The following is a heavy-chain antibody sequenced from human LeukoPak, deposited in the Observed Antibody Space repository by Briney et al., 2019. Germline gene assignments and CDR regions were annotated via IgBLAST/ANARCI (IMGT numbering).Heavy chain of an antibody. CDR2: IYYSGST. D-gene: IGHD2-2*01. CDR1: GGSISSYY. J-gene: IGHJ5*02. CDR3: ARLAVGSSTSGNWFDP. Sequence: PSETLSLTCTVSGGSISSYYWSWIRQPPGKGLEWIGYIYYSGSTDYNPSLKSRVTISVDTSKNQFSLKLSSVTAADTAVYYCARLAVGSSTSGNWFDPWGQGTLVTVSS. V-gene: IGHV4-59*12.